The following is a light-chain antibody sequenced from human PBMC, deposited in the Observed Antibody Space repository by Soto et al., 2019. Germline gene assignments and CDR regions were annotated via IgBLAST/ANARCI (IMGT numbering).Light chain of an antibody. CDR2: GAS. CDR3: QQYNNWPLT. Sequence: EIVMTQSPATLSLSPGERATLSCRASQSVNRNLAWYQQKPGQAPRLLISGASTRATGIPARFSGSGSGTEFTLTISSLQSEDFAVYYCQQYNNWPLTFGGGTKVDNK. V-gene: IGKV3-15*01. CDR1: QSVNRN. J-gene: IGKJ4*01.